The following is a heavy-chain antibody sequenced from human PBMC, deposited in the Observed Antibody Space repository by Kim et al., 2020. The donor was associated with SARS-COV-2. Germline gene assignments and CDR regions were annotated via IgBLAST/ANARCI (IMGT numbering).Heavy chain of an antibody. D-gene: IGHD3-9*01. V-gene: IGHV3-33*06. Sequence: GGSLRLSCAASGFTFSSYGMHWVRQAPGKGLEWVAVIWYDGSNKYYADSVKGRFTISRDNSKNTLYLQMNSLRAEDTAVYYCAKGAGITIFATNAFDIWGQGTMVTVSS. J-gene: IGHJ3*02. CDR2: IWYDGSNK. CDR3: AKGAGITIFATNAFDI. CDR1: GFTFSSYG.